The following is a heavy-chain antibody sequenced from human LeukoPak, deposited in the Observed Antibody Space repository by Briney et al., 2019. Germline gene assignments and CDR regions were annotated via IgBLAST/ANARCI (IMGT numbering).Heavy chain of an antibody. J-gene: IGHJ4*02. D-gene: IGHD4/OR15-4a*01. CDR3: ARDLGYADYLGGDY. Sequence: PGGSLRLSCAASGFSLSTYDMNWVRQAPGRGLEWVSSITSSGTYIFYADSVKGRFTISKDNAKNSLYLQMNSLRLDDSAIYYCARDLGYADYLGGDYWGQGTVVTVSS. V-gene: IGHV3-21*06. CDR2: ITSSGTYI. CDR1: GFSLSTYD.